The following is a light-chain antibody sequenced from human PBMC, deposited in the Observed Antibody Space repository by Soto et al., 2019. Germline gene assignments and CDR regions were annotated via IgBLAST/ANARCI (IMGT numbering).Light chain of an antibody. CDR1: QSVAGN. CDR2: GVS. Sequence: EIVMTQSPATLSVSPGETATLSCRASQSVAGNLAWYQQKPGQPPRLLIYGVSTRATGIPDRFTGSGSGTDFTLTISRLEPADFAVYYCQQYASSLLTFGGGTKVDIK. V-gene: IGKV3-20*01. CDR3: QQYASSLLT. J-gene: IGKJ4*01.